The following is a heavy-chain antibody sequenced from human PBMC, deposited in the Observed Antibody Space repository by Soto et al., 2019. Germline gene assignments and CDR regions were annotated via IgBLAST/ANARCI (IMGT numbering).Heavy chain of an antibody. CDR2: IYYSGST. Sequence: PSEILSLTCTVSGGSISSYYWSWIRQPPGKGLEWIGYIYYSGSTNYNPSLKSRVTISVDTSKNQFSLKLSSVTAADTAVYYCARAEYCSGGSCYPDAFDIWGQGTMVTGSS. CDR1: GGSISSYY. V-gene: IGHV4-59*01. J-gene: IGHJ3*02. CDR3: ARAEYCSGGSCYPDAFDI. D-gene: IGHD2-15*01.